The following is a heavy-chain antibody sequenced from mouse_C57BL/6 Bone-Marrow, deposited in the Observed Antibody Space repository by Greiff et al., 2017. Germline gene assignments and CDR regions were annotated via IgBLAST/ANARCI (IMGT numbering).Heavy chain of an antibody. CDR2: IYPGSGTT. CDR3: ARGNYYGGFAY. D-gene: IGHD1-1*01. Sequence: VQVVESGAELVRPGASVKLSCKASGYTFTDYYINWVKQRPGQGLEWIARIYPGSGTTYYNEKFKGKATLTAEKSSSTAYMQLSSLTSEYSAVYFCARGNYYGGFAYWGQGTLVTVSA. CDR1: GYTFTDYY. V-gene: IGHV1-76*01. J-gene: IGHJ3*01.